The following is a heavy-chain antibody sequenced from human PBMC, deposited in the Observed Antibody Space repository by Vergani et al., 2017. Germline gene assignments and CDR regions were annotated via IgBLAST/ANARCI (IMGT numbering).Heavy chain of an antibody. CDR2: ISGSGGTT. CDR3: ASWNQGVVYAFDI. CDR1: GFTFSSYA. V-gene: IGHV3-23*01. D-gene: IGHD1-14*01. J-gene: IGHJ3*02. Sequence: EVQLLESGGGLVQPGGSLRLSCAASGFTFSSYAMSWVRQAPGKGLEWVSSISGSGGTTYYADSVKGRFTISRDNSKNTLFLQMISPRAEDTAVYYCASWNQGVVYAFDIWGQGTLVTVSS.